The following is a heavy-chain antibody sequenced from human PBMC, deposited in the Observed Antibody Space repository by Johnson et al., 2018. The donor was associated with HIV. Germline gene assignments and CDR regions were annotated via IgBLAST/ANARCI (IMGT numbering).Heavy chain of an antibody. CDR1: GFSFSDYY. J-gene: IGHJ3*02. Sequence: QMLLVESGGGLVKPGGSLRLSCAASGFSFSDYYMSWIRQAPGKGLEWVSYISSSGSTIYYADSVVKGRFTISRDNAKNSVFLQMNSLRVEDTAIYYCARKKTAARGAFDIWGQGTMVTVSS. CDR2: ISSSGSTI. V-gene: IGHV3-11*04. CDR3: ARKKTAARGAFDI. D-gene: IGHD3-10*01.